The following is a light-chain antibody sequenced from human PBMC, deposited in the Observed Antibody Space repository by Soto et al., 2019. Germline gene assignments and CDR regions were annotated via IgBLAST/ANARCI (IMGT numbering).Light chain of an antibody. J-gene: IGLJ2*01. CDR1: SSDIGGHNF. Sequence: QSALTQPPSASGSPGQAVTISCTGTSSDIGGHNFVSWYQQHPGKAPKLLIFEVNKRPSGVPDRFSASKSGITASLTVSGLQPEDEAAYFCSSYTGTDNPVIFGGGTKLTVL. CDR2: EVN. V-gene: IGLV2-8*01. CDR3: SSYTGTDNPVI.